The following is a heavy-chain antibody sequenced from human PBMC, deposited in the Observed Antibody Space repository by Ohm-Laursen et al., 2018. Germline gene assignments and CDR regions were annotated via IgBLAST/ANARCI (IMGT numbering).Heavy chain of an antibody. CDR3: AKVAVAAHFDY. Sequence: GTLSLTCAVSGGSIIDYYWSWIRQPPGKGLEWIGYIYYSGSTNYNPSLKSRVTISVDTSKNQFSLKLTSVTAADTAVYYCAKVAVAAHFDYWGQGTLVTVSS. CDR1: GGSIIDYY. CDR2: IYYSGST. V-gene: IGHV4-59*12. D-gene: IGHD2-15*01. J-gene: IGHJ4*02.